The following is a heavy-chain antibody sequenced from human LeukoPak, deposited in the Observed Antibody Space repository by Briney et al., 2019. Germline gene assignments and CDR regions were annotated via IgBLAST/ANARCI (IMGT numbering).Heavy chain of an antibody. Sequence: GASVKVSCKASGYTFTSYGISWVRQAPGQGLEWMGRIIPILGIANYAQKFQGRVTITADKSTSTAYMELSSLRSEDTAVYYCARTPYDYGDYADAFDIWGQGTMVTVSS. CDR1: GYTFTSYG. D-gene: IGHD4-17*01. J-gene: IGHJ3*02. CDR3: ARTPYDYGDYADAFDI. CDR2: IIPILGIA. V-gene: IGHV1-69*04.